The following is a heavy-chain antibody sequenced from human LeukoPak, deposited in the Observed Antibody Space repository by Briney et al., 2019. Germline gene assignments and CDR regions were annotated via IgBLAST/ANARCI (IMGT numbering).Heavy chain of an antibody. CDR3: ARDSGYSSGWYSPTGYYYYGMDV. J-gene: IGHJ6*02. D-gene: IGHD6-19*01. V-gene: IGHV1-69*01. CDR1: GGTFSSYA. CDR2: IIPIFGTA. Sequence: SVTVSCTASGGTFSSYAISWVRQAPGQGLEWMGGIIPIFGTANYAQKFQGRVTITADESTSTAYMELSSLRSEDTAVYYCARDSGYSSGWYSPTGYYYYGMDVWGQGTTVTVSS.